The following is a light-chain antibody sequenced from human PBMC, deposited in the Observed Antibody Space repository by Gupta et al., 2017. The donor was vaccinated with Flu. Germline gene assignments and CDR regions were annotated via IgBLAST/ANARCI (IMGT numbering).Light chain of an antibody. J-gene: IGKJ1*01. CDR3: QQSDSTPVWT. CDR2: AAS. V-gene: IGKV1-39*01. Sequence: DIQMTQSPSSLSASVGDRVTITCRASQSISSYLNWYQQKPEKAPKLLIYAASSLQSGVPSRFSGSGSGTDFTLTISSRQPEDFATYYCQQSDSTPVWTFGQGTKVEIK. CDR1: QSISSY.